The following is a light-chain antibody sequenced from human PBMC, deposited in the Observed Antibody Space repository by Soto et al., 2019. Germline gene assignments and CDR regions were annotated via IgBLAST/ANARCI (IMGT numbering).Light chain of an antibody. CDR3: QHYGSSLWT. J-gene: IGKJ1*01. V-gene: IGKV3-20*01. CDR2: GAS. Sequence: EIVLTQSPGTLSVSPGERATLSCRASQSVSSSYLAWYQQKPGQAPRLLIYGASSRATGIPDRFSGSGSGTDLTLPISRLEPEDFAVYYCQHYGSSLWTFGQGTKVEIK. CDR1: QSVSSSY.